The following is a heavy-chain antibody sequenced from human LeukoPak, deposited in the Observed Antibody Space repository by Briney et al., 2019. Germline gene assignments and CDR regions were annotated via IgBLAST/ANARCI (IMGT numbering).Heavy chain of an antibody. CDR1: GYGFTSYW. V-gene: IGHV5-10-1*01. D-gene: IGHD3-10*01. CDR3: ARHAGRGDAFDI. J-gene: IGHJ3*02. Sequence: GESLKISCKGSGYGFTSYWISWVRQMPGRGLEWMGTVDPTDSYSTYSPSFQGHVTISADKSISTAYLQWSSLKASDTAMYSCARHAGRGDAFDIWGQGTMVTVSS. CDR2: VDPTDSYS.